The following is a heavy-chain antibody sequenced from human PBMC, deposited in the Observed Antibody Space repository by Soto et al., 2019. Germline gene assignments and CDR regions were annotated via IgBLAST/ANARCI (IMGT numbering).Heavy chain of an antibody. V-gene: IGHV4-61*01. Sequence: QVQLQESGPGLVKPSETLSLTCTVSGGSVSSGIYYWSWIRQPPGKGLEWIGYIHYSGSTNYNPSLKSRVTISVDTSKNQFSLKLNSVTAADTAVYDCARAYYYDSSGYYAAYWGQGTLVTVAS. CDR3: ARAYYYDSSGYYAAY. D-gene: IGHD3-22*01. CDR1: GGSVSSGIYY. CDR2: IHYSGST. J-gene: IGHJ4*02.